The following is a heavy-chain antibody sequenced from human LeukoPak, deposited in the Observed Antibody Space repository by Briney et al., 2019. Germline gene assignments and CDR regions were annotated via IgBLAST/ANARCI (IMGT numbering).Heavy chain of an antibody. CDR3: ARIRCGHSSAICYNH. Sequence: SEPQSLTCSVYGVSLSDYYWSWIRQPPGKGLEWIGEINHNGGTKYNPSLKGRVTISVDTSENHFSLNLRSVTAADTAVYYCARIRCGHSSAICYNHWGRGTLVTVSS. J-gene: IGHJ5*02. D-gene: IGHD2-8*01. CDR1: GVSLSDYY. V-gene: IGHV4-34*01. CDR2: INHNGGT.